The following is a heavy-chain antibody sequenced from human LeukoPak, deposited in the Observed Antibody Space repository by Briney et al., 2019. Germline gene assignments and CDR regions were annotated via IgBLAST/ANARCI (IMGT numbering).Heavy chain of an antibody. CDR2: INPSGGST. J-gene: IGHJ4*02. D-gene: IGHD2-2*01. CDR1: GYTFTSYY. V-gene: IGHV1-46*01. Sequence: GASVKVTCKASGYTFTSYYMHWVRQAPGQGLEWMGIINPSGGSTSYAQKFQGRVTMTRDTSTSTVYMELSSLRSEDTAVYYCARARCSSTSCPRAFDYWGQGTLVTVSS. CDR3: ARARCSSTSCPRAFDY.